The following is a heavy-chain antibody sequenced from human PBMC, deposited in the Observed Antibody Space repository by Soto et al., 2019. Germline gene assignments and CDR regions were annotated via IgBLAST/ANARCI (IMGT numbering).Heavy chain of an antibody. Sequence: EVHLVESGGGLVQPGGSLRLSCAASGFTFSSLWMSWVRQAPGKGLEWLANIKEDGSQKYYVDSVKGRFTISRDNAKNSLYLEMNSLRAEDTAVYYCARDHRAYYYCTNGVCYTNYFDYWGQGTLVTVSS. CDR3: ARDHRAYYYCTNGVCYTNYFDY. D-gene: IGHD2-8*01. CDR1: GFTFSSLW. CDR2: IKEDGSQK. J-gene: IGHJ4*02. V-gene: IGHV3-7*01.